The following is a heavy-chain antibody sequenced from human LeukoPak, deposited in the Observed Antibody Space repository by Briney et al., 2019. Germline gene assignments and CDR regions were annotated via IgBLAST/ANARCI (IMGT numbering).Heavy chain of an antibody. V-gene: IGHV1-2*02. CDR1: GYTFTDYY. CDR2: INPHSGGT. Sequence: ASVKVSCEASGYTFTDYYMHWVRQAPGQGLEWMGWINPHSGGTNYAQKFQGRVTMTRDTSISTAYMELSRLRSDDTAVYYCARDQGAYGDYYFDYWGQGTLVTVSS. CDR3: ARDQGAYGDYYFDY. J-gene: IGHJ4*02. D-gene: IGHD4-17*01.